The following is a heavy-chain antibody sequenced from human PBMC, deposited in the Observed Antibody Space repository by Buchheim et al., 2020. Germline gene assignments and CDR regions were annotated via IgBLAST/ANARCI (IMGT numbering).Heavy chain of an antibody. CDR3: AKEGMGSWFDP. J-gene: IGHJ5*02. CDR2: ISYDGSNT. CDR1: GFTFSSYG. D-gene: IGHD3-10*01. V-gene: IGHV3-30*18. Sequence: QVQLVESGGGVVQPGGSLRLSCVASGFTFSSYGMHWVRQAPGKGLEWVAGISYDGSNTYYADSVKGRFTISRDSSKNTLSLQMNSLRAEDTAVYYCAKEGMGSWFDPRGQGTL.